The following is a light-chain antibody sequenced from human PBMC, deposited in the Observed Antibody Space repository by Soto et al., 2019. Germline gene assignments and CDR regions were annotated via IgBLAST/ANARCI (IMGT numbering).Light chain of an antibody. CDR2: DVT. J-gene: IGLJ2*01. CDR3: CSYAGCTRV. CDR1: SSDVGGYNY. Sequence: QSALTQPRSVSGSPGQSVTISCTGTSSDVGGYNYVSWFQQHPGNAPKLMIYDVTERPSGVPDRFSGSKSGNTASLTISGLQAEDEADYYCCSYAGCTRVFGGGTKLTVL. V-gene: IGLV2-11*01.